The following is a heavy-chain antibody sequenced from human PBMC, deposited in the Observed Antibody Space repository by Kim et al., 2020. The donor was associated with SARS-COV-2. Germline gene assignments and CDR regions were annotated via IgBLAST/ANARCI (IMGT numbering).Heavy chain of an antibody. D-gene: IGHD2-15*01. J-gene: IGHJ4*02. V-gene: IGHV1-69*02. Sequence: ILGIANYAQKCQGRVTITADKSTSTAYMELSSLRSEDTAVYYCASSSFDYWGQGTLVTVSS. CDR2: ILGIA. CDR3: ASSSFDY.